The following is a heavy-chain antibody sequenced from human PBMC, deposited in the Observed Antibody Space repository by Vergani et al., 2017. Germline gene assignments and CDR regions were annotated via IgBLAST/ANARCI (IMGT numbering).Heavy chain of an antibody. D-gene: IGHD2/OR15-2a*01. CDR1: GGSFSDYY. CDR2: VNHGGST. CDR3: ASIARAPTRRNPPPDS. Sequence: QVQLQQWGAGLLKPSETLSLTCGVSGGSFSDYYWSWIRQAPGMGLEWIGEVNHGGSTNYNPSLKSRVSISVDTSKNQFSLQLTSVTAADSALYFCASIARAPTRRNPPPDSWGQGILVTVAS. J-gene: IGHJ4*02. V-gene: IGHV4-34*01.